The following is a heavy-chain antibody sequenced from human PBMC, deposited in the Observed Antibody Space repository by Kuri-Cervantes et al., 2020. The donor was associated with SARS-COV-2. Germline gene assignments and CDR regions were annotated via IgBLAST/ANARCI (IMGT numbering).Heavy chain of an antibody. CDR1: GYSISSGYY. D-gene: IGHD2-2*01. Sequence: SGTLSLTCAVSGYSISSGYYWGWLRQPPGKGLGWIGSIYHSGSTYYNPSLKSRVTISVDTSKNQFSLKLSSVTAADTAVYYFARGGAGYWSSTSCYLAFDIWGQGTMVTVSS. V-gene: IGHV4-38-2*01. CDR3: ARGGAGYWSSTSCYLAFDI. CDR2: IYHSGST. J-gene: IGHJ3*02.